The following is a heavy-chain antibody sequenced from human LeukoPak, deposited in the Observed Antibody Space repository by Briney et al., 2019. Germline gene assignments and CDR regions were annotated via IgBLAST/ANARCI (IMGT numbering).Heavy chain of an antibody. Sequence: GGSLRLSCTASGFTFSDYSMSWIRQAPGKGLEWVSYISSSYIYYADSVKGRFTISRDNAKNSLYLQMNSLRAEDTAVYYCAREDSYYYGSGSYPFDYWGQGTLVTVSS. D-gene: IGHD3-10*01. CDR3: AREDSYYYGSGSYPFDY. V-gene: IGHV3-11*06. CDR2: ISSSYI. J-gene: IGHJ4*02. CDR1: GFTFSDYS.